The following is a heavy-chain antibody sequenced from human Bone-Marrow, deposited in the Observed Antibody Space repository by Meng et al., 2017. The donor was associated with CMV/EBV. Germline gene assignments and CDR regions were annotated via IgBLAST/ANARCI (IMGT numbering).Heavy chain of an antibody. CDR1: GFTVFSKY. CDR2: IYSGGSR. CDR3: TGAVGSQRPLDY. D-gene: IGHD6-25*01. J-gene: IGHJ4*02. Sequence: GESLKISCAASGFTVFSKYMNWVRQAPGKGLEWVSIIYSGGSRYYADSVKGRFTISRDNSRNTLYLQMNSLRAEDTAVYYCTGAVGSQRPLDYWGQGTRVTGSS. V-gene: IGHV3-53*01.